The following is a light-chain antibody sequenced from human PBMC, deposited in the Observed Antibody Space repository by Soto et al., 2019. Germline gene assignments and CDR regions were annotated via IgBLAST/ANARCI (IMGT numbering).Light chain of an antibody. Sequence: EIVLTQSPGTLSLSPGERATLSCRASPSVSSSELAWYQQKPDQAPRLLVYAATSRATGIPDRFNGSGSGTNFSLTISRLEPEDFAVYYCQQYGTSPPLPFSGETKVEIK. CDR2: AAT. CDR1: PSVSSSE. J-gene: IGKJ4*01. CDR3: QQYGTSPPLP. V-gene: IGKV3-20*01.